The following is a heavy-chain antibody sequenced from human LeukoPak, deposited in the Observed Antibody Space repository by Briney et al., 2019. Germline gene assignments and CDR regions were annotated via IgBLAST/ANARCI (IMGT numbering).Heavy chain of an antibody. D-gene: IGHD5-12*01. V-gene: IGHV4-38-2*02. CDR3: ARGSSGYDFYYFDS. CDR2: IYHSGRT. Sequence: SETLSLTCTVSGYSISSGYYWGWIRQPPGKGLEWIGSIYHSGRTFYNPSLKSRVTISVDTSKNQFSLKLTSVTAADTAVYYCARGSSGYDFYYFDSWGQGILVTVSS. J-gene: IGHJ4*02. CDR1: GYSISSGYY.